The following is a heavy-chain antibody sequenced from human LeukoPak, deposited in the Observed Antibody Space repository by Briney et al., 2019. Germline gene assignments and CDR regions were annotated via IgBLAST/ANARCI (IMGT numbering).Heavy chain of an antibody. V-gene: IGHV3-30*04. D-gene: IGHD3-22*01. J-gene: IGHJ4*02. CDR2: ISYDGSNK. CDR3: ARESRYDSSGYATHFDY. CDR1: GFTFSSYA. Sequence: PGGSLRLSCAASGFTFSSYAMHWVRQAPGKGLEWVAVISYDGSNKYYADSVKGRFTISRDNSKNTLYLQMNSLRAEDTAVYYCARESRYDSSGYATHFDYWGQGTLVTVSS.